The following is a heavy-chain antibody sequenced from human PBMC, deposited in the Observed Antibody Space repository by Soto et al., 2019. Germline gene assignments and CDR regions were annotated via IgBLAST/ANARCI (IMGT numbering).Heavy chain of an antibody. D-gene: IGHD2-8*02. CDR3: ARGPSHTGGYRIWFGP. J-gene: IGHJ5*02. Sequence: QVRLVHSGGGVKKPGASVKVSCKASGYTFTSHGISWVRQAPGQGLEWMGWISHYNGDTNHAQKFQGRDTMTTDGNTRTAYVDLSSLTSDDAAVYSCARGPSHTGGYRIWFGPWGPGSLVTFSS. V-gene: IGHV1-18*04. CDR1: GYTFTSHG. CDR2: ISHYNGDT.